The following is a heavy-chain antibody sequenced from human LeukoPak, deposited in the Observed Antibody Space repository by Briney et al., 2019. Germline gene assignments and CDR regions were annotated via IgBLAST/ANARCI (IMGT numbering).Heavy chain of an antibody. CDR3: AKDGGQYSSGPEFDP. J-gene: IGHJ5*02. CDR2: ISGGGERA. Sequence: GGSLRPSCAASGIVFSNTAMNWARQSPGRGLEWVSAISGGGERAFYADSVKGRFTISRDNSKNMLYLQMNSLRADDTAIYYCAKDGGQYSSGPEFDPRGQGALVTVSS. CDR1: GIVFSNTA. D-gene: IGHD6-19*01. V-gene: IGHV3-23*01.